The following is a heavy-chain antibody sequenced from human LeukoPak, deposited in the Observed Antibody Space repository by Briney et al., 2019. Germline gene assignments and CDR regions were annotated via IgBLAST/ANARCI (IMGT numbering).Heavy chain of an antibody. V-gene: IGHV4-30-2*01. CDR1: GGSISSDSYS. CDR3: ARGVYDTSGYYADY. Sequence: PSETLSLTCTVSGGSISSDSYSWSWIRQPPGKGLEWIGYIYHSGSTYYNPSLKSRVTIAVDRSRSQFSLTLRSVTAADTAVCYCARGVYDTSGYYADYWGQGTLVTVSS. J-gene: IGHJ4*02. D-gene: IGHD3-22*01. CDR2: IYHSGST.